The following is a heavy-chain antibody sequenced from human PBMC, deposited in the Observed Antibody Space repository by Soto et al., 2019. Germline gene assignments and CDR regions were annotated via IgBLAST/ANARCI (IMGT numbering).Heavy chain of an antibody. CDR2: INHSGST. Sequence: QVQLQQWGAGLLKPSETLSLTCAVYGGSFSGYYWSWIRQPPGKGLEWIGEINHSGSTNYNPSLKRRVTTSAHTSQYQSSLKLSSVTAADTAVYYCARYCSSTSCYWYYYYGMAVCGQGATVTVSS. V-gene: IGHV4-34*01. J-gene: IGHJ6*02. D-gene: IGHD2-2*01. CDR3: ARYCSSTSCYWYYYYGMAV. CDR1: GGSFSGYY.